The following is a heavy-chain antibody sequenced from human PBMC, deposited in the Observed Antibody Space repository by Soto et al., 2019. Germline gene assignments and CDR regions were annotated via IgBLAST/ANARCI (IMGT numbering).Heavy chain of an antibody. CDR3: ARYYRGSGRYFFDY. D-gene: IGHD6-19*01. J-gene: IGHJ4*02. V-gene: IGHV3-7*03. Sequence: GGSLRLSXVASGFTFISSFMGWIRQAPGKGLEWVANINQDGGVTYYVDSVEGRFTISRDNTKDSLYLQMNSLRGEDTAIYYCARYYRGSGRYFFDYWGQGTPVTVSS. CDR2: INQDGGVT. CDR1: GFTFISSF.